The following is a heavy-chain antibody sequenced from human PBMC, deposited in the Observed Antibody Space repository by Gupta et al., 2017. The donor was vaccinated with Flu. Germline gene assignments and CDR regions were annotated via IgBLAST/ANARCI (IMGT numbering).Heavy chain of an antibody. Sequence: EVHLVESGGNLVQPGGSRRLSCAAYGFNFSTYWMTWVRQAPGKGLEWVATMKQDGTEIYYVDSVKGRFTISRDNAKNSVYLQMNSLRAEDTAVYYCARDGEFDYWGQGTLVTVSS. CDR1: GFNFSTYW. D-gene: IGHD3-10*01. CDR3: ARDGEFDY. CDR2: MKQDGTEI. V-gene: IGHV3-7*01. J-gene: IGHJ4*02.